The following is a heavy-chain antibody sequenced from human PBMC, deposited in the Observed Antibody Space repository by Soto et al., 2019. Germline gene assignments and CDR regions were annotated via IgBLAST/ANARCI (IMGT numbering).Heavy chain of an antibody. Sequence: QVQLQESGPGLVKPSETLSLTCTVSGGSISSYYWSWIRQPPGKGLEWIGYIYYSGSTNYNPSLKSRVTISVDTSKNQFSLKLSSVTAADTAVYYCATYYDSSGYSDAFDIWGQGTMVTVSS. V-gene: IGHV4-59*01. J-gene: IGHJ3*02. CDR3: ATYYDSSGYSDAFDI. CDR1: GGSISSYY. D-gene: IGHD3-22*01. CDR2: IYYSGST.